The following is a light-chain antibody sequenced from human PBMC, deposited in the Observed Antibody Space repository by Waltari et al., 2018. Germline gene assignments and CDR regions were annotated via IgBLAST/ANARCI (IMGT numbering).Light chain of an antibody. CDR3: CSYSGTSSPYL. Sequence: SALIQPASVSGSPGQSITISCIGTSTDLGSYNLISWYQHPPGRAPKLLIYEINQRSPGVSDRFSGSKSDNTASLTISGLQADDEASYYCCSYSGTSSPYLFGTGTKVSVL. J-gene: IGLJ1*01. CDR2: EIN. CDR1: STDLGSYNL. V-gene: IGLV2-23*02.